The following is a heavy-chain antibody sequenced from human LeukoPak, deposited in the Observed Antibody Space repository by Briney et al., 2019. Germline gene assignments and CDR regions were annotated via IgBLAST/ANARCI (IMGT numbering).Heavy chain of an antibody. CDR3: ARCKVVSAYYYGMDV. CDR2: IYTGGTT. CDR1: GFTVSSQY. V-gene: IGHV3-66*01. J-gene: IGHJ6*02. Sequence: GGSLRLSCAASGFTVSSQYMSWVRQAPGQGLEWVSVIYTGGTTHYADSVKGRFTISRDNAKNTLYLQMNSLRAEATAVYYCARCKVVSAYYYGMDVWGQGTTVTVSS. D-gene: IGHD2-2*01.